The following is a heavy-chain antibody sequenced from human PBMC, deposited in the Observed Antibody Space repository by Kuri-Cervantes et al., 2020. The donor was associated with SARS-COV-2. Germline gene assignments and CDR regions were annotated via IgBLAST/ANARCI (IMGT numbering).Heavy chain of an antibody. CDR3: ARSTYNNWFDP. CDR1: GFTFSSYS. J-gene: IGHJ5*02. V-gene: IGHV3-71*01. Sequence: GGSLRLSCAASGFTFSSYSMSWVRQAPGKGLEWVGFIRSKAYGGTTEYAASVKGRFTISRDNAKNSLYLQMNSLRAEDTALYHCARSTYNNWFDPWGQGTLVTVSS. CDR2: IRSKAYGGTT. D-gene: IGHD1-14*01.